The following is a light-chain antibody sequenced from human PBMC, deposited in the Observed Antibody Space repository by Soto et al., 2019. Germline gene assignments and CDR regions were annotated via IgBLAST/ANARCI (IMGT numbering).Light chain of an antibody. J-gene: IGKJ1*01. Sequence: EIVLTQSPGTLSLSPRESATLSCRASQSVSNNYLAWYQQKPGQAPRRLISDAYSRSTGIPDRFSGSGSGTDFTLIISRLEPEDFEVYYCQQYGRSLWTFGQGTKVEIK. CDR1: QSVSNNY. CDR3: QQYGRSLWT. V-gene: IGKV3-20*01. CDR2: DAY.